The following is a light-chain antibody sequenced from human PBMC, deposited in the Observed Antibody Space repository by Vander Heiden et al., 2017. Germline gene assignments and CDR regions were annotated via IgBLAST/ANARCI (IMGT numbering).Light chain of an antibody. CDR2: LGS. Sequence: DIVMTQSPLSLPVTPGEPASISCRSSQSPLHNNGYNYLDWYLQKPGQSPQLLIYLGSYRASGVPDRFSGSGSGTDFTLRISRVEAEVVGVYYCMHALQTPLTFGGGTKVEIK. V-gene: IGKV2-28*01. J-gene: IGKJ4*01. CDR3: MHALQTPLT. CDR1: QSPLHNNGYNY.